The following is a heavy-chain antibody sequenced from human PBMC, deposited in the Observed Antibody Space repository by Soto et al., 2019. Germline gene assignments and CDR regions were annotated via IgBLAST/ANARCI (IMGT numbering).Heavy chain of an antibody. CDR2: IRTKPNSYAT. CDR3: TRVEEFNPNYGLDV. Sequence: EEQLVESGGGLVQPGGSLKLSCAASGFNFSGSAVQWVRQASGKGLERVGRIRTKPNSYATAYAASVKGRFTISRDDSKNTAYLQMNSLKTEDTAVYFCTRVEEFNPNYGLDVWGQGTTVTVSS. V-gene: IGHV3-73*01. CDR1: GFNFSGSA. J-gene: IGHJ6*02.